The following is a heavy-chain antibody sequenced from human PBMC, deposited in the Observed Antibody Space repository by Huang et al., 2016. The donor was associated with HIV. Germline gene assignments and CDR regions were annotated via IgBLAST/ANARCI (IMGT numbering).Heavy chain of an antibody. CDR1: GGSITSSSYY. V-gene: IGHV4-39*01. Sequence: QLQLQGSGPGLVKPSETLSLTCTVSGGSITSSSYYWGWIRKPPGKGLEWVGSIYYSGSTDYNPALKSRFTGSVDTSKNQFSLKLSAVTAADTAVYYCARHFSYYDSSGYTPWDAFDIWGQGTMVTVSS. J-gene: IGHJ3*02. CDR2: IYYSGST. CDR3: ARHFSYYDSSGYTPWDAFDI. D-gene: IGHD3-22*01.